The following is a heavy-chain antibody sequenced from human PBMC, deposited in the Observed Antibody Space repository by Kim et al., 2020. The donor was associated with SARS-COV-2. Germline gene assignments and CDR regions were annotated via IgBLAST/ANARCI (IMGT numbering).Heavy chain of an antibody. J-gene: IGHJ3*02. CDR1: GGSFSGYY. Sequence: SETLSLTCAVYGGSFSGYYWSWIRQPPGKGLEWIGEINHSGSTNYNPSLKSRVTISVDTSKNQFSLKLSSVTAADTAVYYCARGRLGDAFDIWGQGTMVT. D-gene: IGHD7-27*01. CDR3: ARGRLGDAFDI. CDR2: INHSGST. V-gene: IGHV4-34*01.